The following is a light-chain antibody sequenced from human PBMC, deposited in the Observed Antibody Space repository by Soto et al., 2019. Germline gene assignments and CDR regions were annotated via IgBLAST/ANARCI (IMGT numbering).Light chain of an antibody. CDR1: QSVLYSSNNKNY. J-gene: IGKJ2*01. CDR3: QQYYSTPPYS. Sequence: IVMTQSPDSLAVSLGERATINCKSSQSVLYSSNNKNYLAWYQQKPGQSPKLLIYWASTRESGVADRFSGSGSDTDFTPTISSLQAEDVAVYYCQQYYSTPPYSFGQGTKLEIK. CDR2: WAS. V-gene: IGKV4-1*01.